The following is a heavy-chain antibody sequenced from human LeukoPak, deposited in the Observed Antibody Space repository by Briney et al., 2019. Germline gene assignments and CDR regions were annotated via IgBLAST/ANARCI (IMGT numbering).Heavy chain of an antibody. Sequence: PPQTLSLTCTVSGGSISSGGYYWSWIRQHPGKGLEWIGNIYYSGSTYYNPSLKSRITISVDTSKNHFSLKLSSVTAADTAVYYCARDCRRGDTTMGQRRYFDLWGRGTLVTVSS. J-gene: IGHJ2*01. V-gene: IGHV4-31*03. CDR2: IYYSGST. CDR1: GGSISSGGYY. D-gene: IGHD5-18*01. CDR3: ARDCRRGDTTMGQRRYFDL.